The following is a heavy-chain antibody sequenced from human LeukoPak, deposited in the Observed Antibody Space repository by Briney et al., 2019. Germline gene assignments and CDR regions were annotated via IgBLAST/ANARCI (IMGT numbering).Heavy chain of an antibody. J-gene: IGHJ4*02. CDR3: ARASGDTAMVNMDY. D-gene: IGHD5-18*01. V-gene: IGHV1-69*05. CDR1: GGTFSNYA. CDR2: IIPIFGTA. Sequence: GASVKVSCKASGGTFSNYAISWVRQAPGQGLEWMGRIIPIFGTANYAQKFQGRVTITTDESTSTAYMELSSLRSEDTAVYYCARASGDTAMVNMDYWGQGTLVTVSS.